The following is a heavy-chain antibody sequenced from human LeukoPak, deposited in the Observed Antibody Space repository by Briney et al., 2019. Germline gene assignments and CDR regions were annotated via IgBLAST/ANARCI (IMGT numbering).Heavy chain of an antibody. CDR2: INPNSGGT. D-gene: IGHD1-26*01. CDR1: GGTFSSYA. V-gene: IGHV1-2*06. CDR3: ASPLVGATQDY. Sequence: ASVKVSCKASGGTFSSYAISWVRQAPGQGLEWMGRINPNSGGTNYAQKFQGRVTMTRDTSISTAYMELSRLRSDDTAVYYCASPLVGATQDYWGQGTLVTVSS. J-gene: IGHJ4*02.